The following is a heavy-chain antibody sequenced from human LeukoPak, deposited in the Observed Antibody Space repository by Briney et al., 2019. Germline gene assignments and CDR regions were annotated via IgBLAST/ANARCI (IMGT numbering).Heavy chain of an antibody. Sequence: SETLSLTCTVSGGSISSYYWSWIRQPPGKGLEWIGYIYYSGSTNYNPSLKSRVTISVDTSKNQFSLKLSSVTAADTAVYYCAREGTYYYDSSGYAGAFDIWGQGTMVTVSS. D-gene: IGHD3-22*01. CDR2: IYYSGST. V-gene: IGHV4-59*01. CDR3: AREGTYYYDSSGYAGAFDI. CDR1: GGSISSYY. J-gene: IGHJ3*02.